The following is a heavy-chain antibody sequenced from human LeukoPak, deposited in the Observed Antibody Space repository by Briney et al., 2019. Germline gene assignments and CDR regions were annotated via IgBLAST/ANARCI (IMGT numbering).Heavy chain of an antibody. D-gene: IGHD3-3*01. J-gene: IGHJ6*03. Sequence: GGSLRLSCTASGFTFGDYAMGWFRQAPGKGLEWVGFIRSKAYGGTTEYAASVNGRFTISRDDSKSIAYLQMNSLKTEDTAVYYCTRDKDYDFWSGYYTYYYYYMDVWGKGTTVTVSS. CDR3: TRDKDYDFWSGYYTYYYYYMDV. CDR1: GFTFGDYA. CDR2: IRSKAYGGTT. V-gene: IGHV3-49*03.